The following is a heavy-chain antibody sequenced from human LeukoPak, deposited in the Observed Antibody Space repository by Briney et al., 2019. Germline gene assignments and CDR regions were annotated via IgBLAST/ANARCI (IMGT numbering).Heavy chain of an antibody. CDR2: ISTSATST. D-gene: IGHD3-22*01. CDR1: GFTFSSYA. J-gene: IGHJ4*02. CDR3: ARPGNYDSSGYYDY. V-gene: IGHV3-48*03. Sequence: GGSLRLSCAASGFTFSSYAMNWVRQAPGKGLQWISHISTSATSTNYAGSVKGRFTISRDNARNSLFLQMDSLRVEDTAVYYCARPGNYDSSGYYDYWGQGTLVTVSS.